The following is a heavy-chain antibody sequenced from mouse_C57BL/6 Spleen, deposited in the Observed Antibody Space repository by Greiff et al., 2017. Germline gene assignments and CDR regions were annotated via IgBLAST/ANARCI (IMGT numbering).Heavy chain of an antibody. CDR2: ISSGSSTI. V-gene: IGHV5-17*01. D-gene: IGHD2-1*01. Sequence: EVKLMESGGGLVKPGGSLKLSCAASGFTFSDYGMHWVRQAPEKGLEWVAYISSGSSTIYYADTVKGRFTISRDNAKNTLFLQMTSLRSEDTAMYYCAKDGNYRGYAMDYWGQGTSVTVSS. J-gene: IGHJ4*01. CDR1: GFTFSDYG. CDR3: AKDGNYRGYAMDY.